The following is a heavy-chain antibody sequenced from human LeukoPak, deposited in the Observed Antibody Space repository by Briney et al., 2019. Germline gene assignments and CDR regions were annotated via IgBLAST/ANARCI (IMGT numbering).Heavy chain of an antibody. CDR3: AKASERGVMIVVVWDY. Sequence: GASVKVSCKASGGTFSSYAISWVRQAPGQGLEWMGIINPSGGSTSYAQKFQDRVTMIRDMSTSTVYMELNSLRSEDTAVYYCAKASERGVMIVVVWDYWGQGTLVTVSS. V-gene: IGHV1-46*01. D-gene: IGHD3-22*01. J-gene: IGHJ4*02. CDR1: GGTFSSYA. CDR2: INPSGGST.